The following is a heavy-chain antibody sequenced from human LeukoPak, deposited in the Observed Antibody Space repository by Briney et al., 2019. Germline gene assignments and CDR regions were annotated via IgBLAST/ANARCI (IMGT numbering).Heavy chain of an antibody. V-gene: IGHV1-18*01. D-gene: IGHD5/OR15-5a*01. CDR2: FSAYNGNT. CDR1: GYTFTSCC. CDR3: AKAEESTPLNWFDP. Sequence: AASVNFSCKASGYTFTSCCISWVRQAPGQGFEWMGWFSAYNGNTNYAQNLRRRVSMHRDISTSISYMGLRCPRSVDTAVYYCAKAEESTPLNWFDPWGQGTLVSVSS. J-gene: IGHJ5*02.